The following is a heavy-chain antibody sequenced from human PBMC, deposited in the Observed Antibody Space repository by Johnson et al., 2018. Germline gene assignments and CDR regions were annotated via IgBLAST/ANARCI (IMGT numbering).Heavy chain of an antibody. J-gene: IGHJ3*02. Sequence: QVQLVQSGGGVVQPGRSLRLSCAASGFTFSSYAMHWVRQAPGKGLEWVAVISYDGSNKYYADSVTGRFTISRDNAKNSLYLQMNSLRAEDTAVYYCARDGWWELLQPYAFDIWGQGTMVTVSS. CDR1: GFTFSSYA. CDR3: ARDGWWELLQPYAFDI. CDR2: ISYDGSNK. D-gene: IGHD1-26*01. V-gene: IGHV3-30-3*01.